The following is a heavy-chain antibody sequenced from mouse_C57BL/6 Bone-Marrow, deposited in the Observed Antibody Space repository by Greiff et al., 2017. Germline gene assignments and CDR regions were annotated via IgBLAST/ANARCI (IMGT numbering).Heavy chain of an antibody. V-gene: IGHV1-54*01. J-gene: IGHJ2*01. Sequence: QVQLQQSGAELVRPGTSVKVSCKASGYAFTNYLIEWVKQRPGQGLEWIGVINPGSGGTNYNEKFKGKATMTADKSSSTAYMQLSSLTSDDSAVYYCAINPFQYYFDYWGQGTTPTVSS. CDR2: INPGSGGT. CDR3: AINPFQYYFDY. CDR1: GYAFTNYL.